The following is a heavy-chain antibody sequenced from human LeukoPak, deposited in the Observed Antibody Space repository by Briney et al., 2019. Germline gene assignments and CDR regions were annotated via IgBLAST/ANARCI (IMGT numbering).Heavy chain of an antibody. V-gene: IGHV4-4*09. CDR2: IYTSGST. CDR3: ARLAEARWFDP. CDR1: GGSISSYY. J-gene: IGHJ5*02. Sequence: SETLSLTCTVSGGSISSYYWSWIRQPPGKGLEWIGYIYTSGSTNYDPSLKSRVTISVDTPKNQFSLKLSSVTAADTAVYYCARLAEARWFDPWGQGTLVTVSS.